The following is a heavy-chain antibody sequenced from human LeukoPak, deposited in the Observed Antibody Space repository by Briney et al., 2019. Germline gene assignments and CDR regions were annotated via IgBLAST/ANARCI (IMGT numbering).Heavy chain of an antibody. CDR3: ARDPPMTMGLYYYGMDV. CDR1: GFTFSSYA. V-gene: IGHV3-30-3*01. CDR2: ISYDGSNK. J-gene: IGHJ6*02. Sequence: PGRSLRLSCAASGFTFSSYAMHWVRQAPGKGLEWVAVISYDGSNKYYADSVKGRFTISRDSSKNTLYLQMNSLRAEDTAVYYCARDPPMTMGLYYYGMDVWGQGTTVTVSS. D-gene: IGHD4/OR15-4a*01.